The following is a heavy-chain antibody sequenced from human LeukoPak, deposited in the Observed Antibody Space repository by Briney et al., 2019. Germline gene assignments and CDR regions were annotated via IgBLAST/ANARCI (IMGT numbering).Heavy chain of an antibody. Sequence: GGSLRLPCAASGFTFSNYWMSWVRQAPGKGLEWVANIKQDGSEKYYVDSVKGRFTISRDNAKNSLYLQMNSLRAEDMAVYYCARDQGGVGYWGQGKLVTVSS. CDR1: GFTFSNYW. CDR3: ARDQGGVGY. V-gene: IGHV3-7*01. J-gene: IGHJ4*01. CDR2: IKQDGSEK. D-gene: IGHD3-16*01.